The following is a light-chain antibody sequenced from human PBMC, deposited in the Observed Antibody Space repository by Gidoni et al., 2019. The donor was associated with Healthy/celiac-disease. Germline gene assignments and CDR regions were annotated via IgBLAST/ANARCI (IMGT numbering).Light chain of an antibody. J-gene: IGKJ2*01. CDR1: QSISSY. CDR3: QQSYRTYT. CDR2: AAS. Sequence: DIQMTQSPSSLSASVGDRVTITCRASQSISSYLTWYQQKPGKAPKLLIYAASSLQSGVPSRFSGSGSGTDFTLTISSLQPEDFATYYCQQSYRTYTFGQGTKLEIK. V-gene: IGKV1-39*01.